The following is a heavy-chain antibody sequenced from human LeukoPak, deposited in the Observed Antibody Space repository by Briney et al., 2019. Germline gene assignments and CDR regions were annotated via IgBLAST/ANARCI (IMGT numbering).Heavy chain of an antibody. CDR1: GFTFSSYS. J-gene: IGHJ4*02. CDR3: ARDGRYCSSTSCYIPL. Sequence: GGSLRLSCAASGFTFSSYSMNWVRQAPGEGLEWVSYISSDSITIYYADSVKGRFTISRDNARNSLYLQMNSLRAEDTAVYYCARDGRYCSSTSCYIPLWGQGTLVTVSS. V-gene: IGHV3-48*01. CDR2: ISSDSITI. D-gene: IGHD2-2*02.